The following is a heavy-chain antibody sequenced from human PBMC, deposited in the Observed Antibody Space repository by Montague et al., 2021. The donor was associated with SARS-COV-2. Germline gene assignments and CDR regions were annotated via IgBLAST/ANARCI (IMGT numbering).Heavy chain of an antibody. CDR2: ISYSGST. CDR3: GLGRGFAVGNHYYYSYGLDV. CDR1: GGSIRSSSHF. Sequence: SETLSLTCTVSGGSIRSSSHFWGWFRQPPGQRLEWIGTISYSGSTYYGPSLKSRVIISADTSKNQFSLNLRSVTAADTAVYFCGLGRGFAVGNHYYYSYGLDVWGQGTTVTVSS. V-gene: IGHV4-39*07. J-gene: IGHJ6*02. D-gene: IGHD3-10*01.